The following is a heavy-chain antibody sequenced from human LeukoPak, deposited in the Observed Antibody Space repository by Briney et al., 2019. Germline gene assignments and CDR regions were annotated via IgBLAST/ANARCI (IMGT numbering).Heavy chain of an antibody. J-gene: IGHJ4*02. CDR1: GYTFTGYY. Sequence: ASVKVSCKASGYTFTGYYIHWVRQAPGQGLEWMGWINPNSGGTNYAQKFQGRVTMTRDTSISTAYMELSRLRSDDTAVYYCASGSYYYDSSGYYGHWGQGTLVTVSS. CDR3: ASGSYYYDSSGYYGH. CDR2: INPNSGGT. V-gene: IGHV1-2*02. D-gene: IGHD3-22*01.